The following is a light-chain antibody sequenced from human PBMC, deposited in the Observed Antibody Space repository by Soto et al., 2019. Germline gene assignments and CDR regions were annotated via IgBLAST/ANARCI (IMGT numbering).Light chain of an antibody. CDR3: QQYDNLLIN. V-gene: IGKV2D-29*01. Sequence: IVMTHTPLSLSVTHVQPASISFNSSHILLHSDGKTYLYWYLQKPGQPTQLLIYDESNLETGVPSRFSGSGSGTDFTFTISSLQPEDIATYYCQQYDNLLINCGQGKRREI. CDR2: DES. CDR1: HILLHSDGKTY. J-gene: IGKJ5*01.